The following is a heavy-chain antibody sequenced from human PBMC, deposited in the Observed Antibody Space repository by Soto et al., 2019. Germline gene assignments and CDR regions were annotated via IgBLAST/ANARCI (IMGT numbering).Heavy chain of an antibody. CDR3: ARVSSCWSSDY. Sequence: QVQLVQSGAEVKKPGASVKVSCKASGYIFTNYAFHWVRQAPGHRLEWMGWINAGNGNIKYSQNFQGRVTITRDTSASTAYMELSSLRSEDTAVYYCARVSSCWSSDYWGQGTLVTVSS. D-gene: IGHD6-13*01. J-gene: IGHJ4*02. V-gene: IGHV1-3*01. CDR1: GYIFTNYA. CDR2: INAGNGNI.